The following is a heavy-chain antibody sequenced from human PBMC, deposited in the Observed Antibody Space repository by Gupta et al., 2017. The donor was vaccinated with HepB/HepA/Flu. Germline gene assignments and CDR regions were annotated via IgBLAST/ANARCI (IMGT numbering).Heavy chain of an antibody. Sequence: QAQLVQSGAEVKKPGSSVKVSCKASGGTFSTYSISWVRQAPGQGLEWMGRLIPMLGKAVYAQKFQGRVTITADKSTATVYMELSSLRSEETAAYYCARDLGYNYDGSDYWGQGTLVTVSS. V-gene: IGHV1-69*04. CDR1: GGTFSTYS. D-gene: IGHD5-12*01. CDR3: ARDLGYNYDGSDY. CDR2: LIPMLGKA. J-gene: IGHJ4*02.